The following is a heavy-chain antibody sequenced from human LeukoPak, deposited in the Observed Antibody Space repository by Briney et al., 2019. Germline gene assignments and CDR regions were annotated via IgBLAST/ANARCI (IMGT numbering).Heavy chain of an antibody. Sequence: PGGSLRLSCAASGFTFSSYAMSWVRQAPGKGLEWVSYIGSSSSTIYYAASVKGRFTISRDNAKNSLYLQMNSLRAEDTAVYYCARGFNGKYSGTYYSPQDWWGQGTLVTVSS. V-gene: IGHV3-48*04. CDR2: IGSSSSTI. D-gene: IGHD3-10*01. CDR1: GFTFSSYA. CDR3: ARGFNGKYSGTYYSPQDW. J-gene: IGHJ4*02.